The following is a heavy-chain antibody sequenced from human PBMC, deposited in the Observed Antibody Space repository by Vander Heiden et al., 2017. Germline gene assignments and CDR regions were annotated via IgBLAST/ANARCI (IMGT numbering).Heavy chain of an antibody. Sequence: QLLPVQSGAEVKKPGGSLNVSCKASGYTFTDHYLPWLPQPPGHGLEWMGWINPNSGGTNYGQNFQGRVTMTRDTSISTAYMELSRLRSDDTAVYYCARVNKGQKLDFDYWGQGTLVTVPS. V-gene: IGHV1-2*02. CDR2: INPNSGGT. J-gene: IGHJ4*02. CDR3: ARVNKGQKLDFDY. D-gene: IGHD1-26*01. CDR1: GYTFTDHY.